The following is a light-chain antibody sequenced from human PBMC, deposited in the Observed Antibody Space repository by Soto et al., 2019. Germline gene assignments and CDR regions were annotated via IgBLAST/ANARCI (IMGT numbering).Light chain of an antibody. V-gene: IGKV1-5*03. J-gene: IGKJ2*01. CDR3: QQYDSYPYT. CDR1: QNITKW. CDR2: KAS. Sequence: DIQMSQSPSPLSASVGDRVTFTCRASQNITKWLAWYQHKPGKAPNLLIYKASSLESGVPSRFSGSGTGTEFTLTVSSLQPDDFATYFCQQYDSYPYTFGQRTKL.